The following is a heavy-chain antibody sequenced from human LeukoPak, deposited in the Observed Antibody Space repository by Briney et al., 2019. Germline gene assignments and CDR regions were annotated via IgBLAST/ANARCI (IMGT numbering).Heavy chain of an antibody. J-gene: IGHJ4*02. CDR3: ARGSGGYFGSGSFS. D-gene: IGHD3-10*01. V-gene: IGHV1-2*02. CDR2: INPNSGGS. Sequence: GASVNVSCKASGYSFIDYYMHWVRQAPGQGLEWMGWINPNSGGSKYTQKFQGRVTMTRDTSGSAAYMELTMLTSDDTAVYYCARGSGGYFGSGSFSWGQGTLVTVSS. CDR1: GYSFIDYY.